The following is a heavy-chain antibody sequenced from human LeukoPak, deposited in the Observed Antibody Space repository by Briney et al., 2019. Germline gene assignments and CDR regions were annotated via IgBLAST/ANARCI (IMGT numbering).Heavy chain of an antibody. J-gene: IGHJ4*02. CDR1: GGSFSGYY. V-gene: IGHV4-34*01. CDR2: INHSGST. D-gene: IGHD3-22*01. CDR3: ARGIPNYYDSSGYYYRV. Sequence: PSETLSLTCAVYGGSFSGYYWSWIRQPPGKGLEWIGEINHSGSTNYNPSLKSRVTISVDTSKNQFSLKLSSVTAADTAVYYCARGIPNYYDSSGYYYRVWGQGTLVTVSS.